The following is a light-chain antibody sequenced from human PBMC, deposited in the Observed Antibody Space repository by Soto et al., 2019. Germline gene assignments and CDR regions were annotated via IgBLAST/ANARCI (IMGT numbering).Light chain of an antibody. CDR2: WAS. V-gene: IGKV4-1*01. Sequence: DIVMTQSPDSLAVSLGERATINCKSSQSVLYTSNNKNYLAWYQQKPGQPPKLLIYWASTRESGVPDRFSGSGSGTDFTLTISSLQAEDVADYYCQHYYSTPFTFGPGTKVDIK. CDR1: QSVLYTSNNKNY. J-gene: IGKJ3*01. CDR3: QHYYSTPFT.